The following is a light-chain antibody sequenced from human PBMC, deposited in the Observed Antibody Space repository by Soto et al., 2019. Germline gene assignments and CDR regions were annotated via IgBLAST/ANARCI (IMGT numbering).Light chain of an antibody. CDR3: SSYTSSYTLV. Sequence: QSALTQPASVSGSPGQSITISCSGTSNDVGGYDYVSWYQQHPGKAPKLVIYEVSNRPSGVSNRFSGSKSGNTASLTISGLQPEDEADYYCSSYTSSYTLVFGGGTKLTVL. CDR1: SNDVGGYDY. V-gene: IGLV2-14*01. CDR2: EVS. J-gene: IGLJ2*01.